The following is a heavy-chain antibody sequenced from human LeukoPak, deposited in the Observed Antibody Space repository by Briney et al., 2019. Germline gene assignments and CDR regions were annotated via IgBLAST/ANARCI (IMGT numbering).Heavy chain of an antibody. CDR2: ISYDGSNK. CDR1: GFSFSSNW. CDR3: AKAHGDSSYDY. Sequence: GGSLRLSRAAPGFSFSSNWMGWVRQAPGKGLEWVAVISYDGSNKYYADSVKGRFTISRDNSKNTLYLQMNSLRAEDTAVYYCAKAHGDSSYDYWGQGTLVTVSS. J-gene: IGHJ4*02. D-gene: IGHD4-17*01. V-gene: IGHV3-30*18.